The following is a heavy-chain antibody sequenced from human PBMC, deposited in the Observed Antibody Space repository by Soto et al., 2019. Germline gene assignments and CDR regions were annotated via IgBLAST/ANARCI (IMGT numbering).Heavy chain of an antibody. J-gene: IGHJ6*02. CDR3: ARVRAGAANGYYGMDV. CDR2: ISTGSSTI. V-gene: IGHV3-48*03. CDR1: GFTLSDYE. D-gene: IGHD1-26*01. Sequence: PGGSLRLSCRASGFTLSDYEMHWVRQAPGKGLEWVSYISTGSSTIYYADSVKGRFTISRDNAENSLFLEMKSLRPEDMAVYHCARVRAGAANGYYGMDVWGQGTTVTVSS.